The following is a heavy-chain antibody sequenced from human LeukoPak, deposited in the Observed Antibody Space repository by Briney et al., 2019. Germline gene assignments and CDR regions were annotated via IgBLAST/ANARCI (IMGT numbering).Heavy chain of an antibody. V-gene: IGHV4-34*01. CDR2: INHSGST. CDR1: GGSFSGYY. Sequence: PSETLSLTCAVYGGSFSGYYWSWIRQPPGKGLEWIGEINHSGSTNYNPSLKSRVTISVDTSKNQFSLKLSSVTAADTAVYYCARDQNYDFWSGYLAPNWFDPWGQGTLVTVSS. CDR3: ARDQNYDFWSGYLAPNWFDP. J-gene: IGHJ5*02. D-gene: IGHD3-3*01.